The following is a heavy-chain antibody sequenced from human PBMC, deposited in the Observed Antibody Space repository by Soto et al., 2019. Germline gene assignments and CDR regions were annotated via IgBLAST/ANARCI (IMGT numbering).Heavy chain of an antibody. V-gene: IGHV3-30*18. Sequence: QVQLVESGGGVVQPGRSLRLSCAASGFTFSSYGMHWVRQAPGNGLEWVAVISYDGSNKYYADSVKVRFTISRDNSKNTLYLQMNSLRAEDTAVYYCAKDQGYGGNSDYWGQGTLVTVSS. CDR3: AKDQGYGGNSDY. J-gene: IGHJ4*02. CDR2: ISYDGSNK. CDR1: GFTFSSYG. D-gene: IGHD4-17*01.